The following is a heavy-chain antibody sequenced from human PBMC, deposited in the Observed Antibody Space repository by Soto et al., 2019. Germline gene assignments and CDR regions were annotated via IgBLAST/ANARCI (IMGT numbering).Heavy chain of an antibody. D-gene: IGHD1-26*01. CDR1: GVTVSSAA. V-gene: IGHV1-69*13. Sequence: SVKVSCKASGVTVSSAAITWVRQAPGQGLEWMGGIIPIFGTANYAQKFLGRVTITADESTSTAYMELSSLSSEDTAVCYCASGAPVGPNDYWGQGTLVTVS. CDR3: ASGAPVGPNDY. J-gene: IGHJ4*02. CDR2: IIPIFGTA.